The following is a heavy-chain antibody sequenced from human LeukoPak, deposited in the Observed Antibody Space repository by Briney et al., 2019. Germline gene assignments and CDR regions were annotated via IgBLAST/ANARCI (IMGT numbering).Heavy chain of an antibody. Sequence: SETLSLTCTVSGGSISSYYWSWIRQPPGKGLECIGYIHYSGSTNYNPSLKSRVTISKDTSKNQFSLKLNSVTAADTAVYYCARDLVGEYYYDSSGYYYLDAFDIWGQGTMVTVSS. CDR1: GGSISSYY. V-gene: IGHV4-59*12. CDR3: ARDLVGEYYYDSSGYYYLDAFDI. CDR2: IHYSGST. J-gene: IGHJ3*02. D-gene: IGHD3-22*01.